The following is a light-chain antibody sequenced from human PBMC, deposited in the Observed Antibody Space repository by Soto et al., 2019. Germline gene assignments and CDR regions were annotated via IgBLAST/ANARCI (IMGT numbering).Light chain of an antibody. J-gene: IGLJ1*01. Sequence: QSVLTQPPSASGTPGQRVTISCSGISSNIGSNPVNWFQQLPGSAPKLLIYSHNQRPSGVPVRFSGSKSGTSASLAISGLQSEDEAAYYCGAWDDRLNGYVFGTGTKLTVL. CDR2: SHN. CDR3: GAWDDRLNGYV. CDR1: SSNIGSNP. V-gene: IGLV1-44*01.